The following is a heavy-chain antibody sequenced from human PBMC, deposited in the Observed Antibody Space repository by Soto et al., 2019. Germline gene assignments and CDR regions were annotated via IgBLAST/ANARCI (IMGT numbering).Heavy chain of an antibody. V-gene: IGHV5-51*01. Sequence: GESLKISCKASGYSFDIYWIGWVRQMPGKGLEWMGIIYPGDSDTRYSPSFQGQVTISADKSISTAYLQWSSLKASDTAMYYCARRTEGRGDGYSSGWPDYWGQGTLVTVSS. CDR2: IYPGDSDT. CDR1: GYSFDIYW. D-gene: IGHD6-19*01. CDR3: ARRTEGRGDGYSSGWPDY. J-gene: IGHJ4*02.